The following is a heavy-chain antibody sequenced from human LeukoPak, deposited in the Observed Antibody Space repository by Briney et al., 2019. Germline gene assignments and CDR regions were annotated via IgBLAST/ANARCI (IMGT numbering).Heavy chain of an antibody. Sequence: ASVTVSCKASGYTFTSYGISWVRQAPGQGLEWMGWISAYNGNTNYAQKLQGRVTMTTDTSTSTAYMELRSLRSDDTAVYYCARDSGRIAAAGTGYFDYWGQGTLVTVSS. CDR1: GYTFTSYG. J-gene: IGHJ4*02. CDR2: ISAYNGNT. V-gene: IGHV1-18*01. D-gene: IGHD6-13*01. CDR3: ARDSGRIAAAGTGYFDY.